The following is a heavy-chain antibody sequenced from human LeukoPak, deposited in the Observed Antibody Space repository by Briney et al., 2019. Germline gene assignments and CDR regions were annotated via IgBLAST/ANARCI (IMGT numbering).Heavy chain of an antibody. V-gene: IGHV3-30-3*01. CDR1: GFTFSSYA. J-gene: IGHJ4*02. CDR3: ARSKALRLDDIYY. CDR2: ISYDGSNK. D-gene: IGHD3-9*01. Sequence: PGGSLRLSCAASGFTFSSYAMHWVRQAPGKGLEWVAVISYDGSNKYYADSVKGRFTISRDNSKNTLYLQMNSLRAEDTAVYYCARSKALRLDDIYYRGQGTLVTASS.